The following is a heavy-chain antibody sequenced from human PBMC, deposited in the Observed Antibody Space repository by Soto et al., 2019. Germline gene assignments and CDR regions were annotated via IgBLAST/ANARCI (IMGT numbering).Heavy chain of an antibody. CDR2: ISSSSSYI. D-gene: IGHD6-13*01. Sequence: GGSLRLSCAASGFTFSSYSMNWVRQAPGKGLEWVSSISSSSSYIYYADSVKGRFTISRDNAKNSLYLQMNSLRAEDTAVYYCARRRTQYSSRAPNWFDPWGQGTLVTVSS. CDR3: ARRRTQYSSRAPNWFDP. J-gene: IGHJ5*02. V-gene: IGHV3-21*01. CDR1: GFTFSSYS.